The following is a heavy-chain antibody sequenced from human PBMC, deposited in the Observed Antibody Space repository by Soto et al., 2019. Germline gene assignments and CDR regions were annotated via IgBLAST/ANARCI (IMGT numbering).Heavy chain of an antibody. V-gene: IGHV3-7*01. D-gene: IGHD6-13*01. CDR1: GFTFSSYW. CDR3: AREHSSSWYGMDV. Sequence: EVQLVESGGGLVQPGGSLRLSCAASGFTFSSYWMSWVRQAPGKGLEWVANIKQDGSEKYYVDSVKGRFTISRDNAKNSLYLQMNSLRAEDTAVYYCAREHSSSWYGMDVWGQGTTVTVSS. CDR2: IKQDGSEK. J-gene: IGHJ6*02.